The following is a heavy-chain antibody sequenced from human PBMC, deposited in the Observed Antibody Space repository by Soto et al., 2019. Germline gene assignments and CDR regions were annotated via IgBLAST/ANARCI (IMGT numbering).Heavy chain of an antibody. V-gene: IGHV1-46*03. CDR3: ARVVDYCDPYYYGMDV. D-gene: IGHD3-22*01. CDR1: GYTFTSYY. J-gene: IGHJ6*02. Sequence: ASVKVSCKASGYTFTSYYMHWVRQAPGQGLEWMGIINPSGGSTSYAQKFQGRVTMTRDTSTSTVYMELSSLRSEDTAVYYCARVVDYCDPYYYGMDVWGQGTTVTVSS. CDR2: INPSGGST.